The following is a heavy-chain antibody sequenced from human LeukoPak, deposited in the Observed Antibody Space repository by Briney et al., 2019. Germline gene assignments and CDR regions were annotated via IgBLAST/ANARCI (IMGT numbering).Heavy chain of an antibody. CDR3: ARVITVYNVYEEVAEYFQY. CDR2: IKQDGSEK. V-gene: IGHV3-7*01. D-gene: IGHD5/OR15-5a*01. Sequence: GALRLSCAASGFTFSSYAMNWVRQAPGKGLEWVANIKQDGSEKYYVDSVRGRFSISRDNSKNSLYLQMNSLRADDTAVYYCARVITVYNVYEEVAEYFQYWGQGTLVTVSS. J-gene: IGHJ1*01. CDR1: GFTFSSYA.